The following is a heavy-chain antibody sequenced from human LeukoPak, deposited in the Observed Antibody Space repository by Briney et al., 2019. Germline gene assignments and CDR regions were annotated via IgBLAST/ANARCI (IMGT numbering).Heavy chain of an antibody. V-gene: IGHV4-61*01. CDR1: GGSVSSGTYY. CDR3: ATIRGYCSGSRCYYDWYFDL. D-gene: IGHD2-15*01. Sequence: SEALSLTCTVSGGSVSSGTYYWSWIRQPPGKGLEWIGYIYYSGGTNYNPSLKSRVTISVDTSKNQFSLNLSSVTAADPAVYAFATIRGYCSGSRCYYDWYFDLWGRGTLVTVSS. J-gene: IGHJ2*01. CDR2: IYYSGGT.